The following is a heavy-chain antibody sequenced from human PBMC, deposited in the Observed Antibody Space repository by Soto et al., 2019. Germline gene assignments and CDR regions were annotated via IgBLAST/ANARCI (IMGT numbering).Heavy chain of an antibody. J-gene: IGHJ4*02. D-gene: IGHD2-15*01. V-gene: IGHV6-1*01. CDR1: GDSVSNNGAA. CDR2: TYYRSKWFN. CDR3: ARDPPTMLHAFDC. Sequence: SQTLSLTCAISGDSVSNNGAAWNWIRQSPSGGLEWLGRTYYRSKWFNDYAVSVKSRITISPDTSKNQFSLQLNAVTPDDTAVYYCARDPPTMLHAFDCWGQGPLVTVAS.